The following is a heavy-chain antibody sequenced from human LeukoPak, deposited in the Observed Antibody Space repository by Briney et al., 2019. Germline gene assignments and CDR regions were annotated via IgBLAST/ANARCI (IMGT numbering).Heavy chain of an antibody. CDR3: ARRIISCQNRGFIDY. J-gene: IGHJ4*02. V-gene: IGHV3-21*01. CDR1: GFTFSSYG. CDR2: INNSSSSSSYI. Sequence: GGSLRLSCAASGFTFSSYGMNWVRQAPGKGLEWVSSINNSSSSSSYIYYGDSVKGRFTISRDTAKNSLYLQMNSLRADDTAVYYCARRIISCQNRGFIDYWGQGTLVTVSS. D-gene: IGHD1/OR15-1a*01.